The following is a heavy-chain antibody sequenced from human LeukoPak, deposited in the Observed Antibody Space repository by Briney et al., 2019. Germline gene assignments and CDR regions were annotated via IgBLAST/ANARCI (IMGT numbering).Heavy chain of an antibody. CDR3: ARGHPYYYDSSGLAY. CDR1: GGSFSGFY. D-gene: IGHD3-22*01. J-gene: IGHJ4*02. V-gene: IGHV4-34*01. Sequence: PSETLSLTCAVYGGSFSGFYWNWIRQPPGKGLEWVGEIDHSGSTNYNPSLKSRVTISEDKSKNQFSLKLSSVTAADTAVYYCARGHPYYYDSSGLAYWGQGTLVTVSS. CDR2: IDHSGST.